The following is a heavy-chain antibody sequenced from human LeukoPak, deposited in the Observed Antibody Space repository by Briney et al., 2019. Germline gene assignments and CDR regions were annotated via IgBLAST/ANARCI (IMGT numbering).Heavy chain of an antibody. D-gene: IGHD2-2*01. J-gene: IGHJ4*02. CDR2: IYYSGST. V-gene: IGHV4-59*08. CDR3: ASQYCSSTSCYAWFDY. CDR1: GGSISSYY. Sequence: SETLSLTCTVSGGSISSYYWSWIRQPPGKGLEWIGYIYYSGSTNYNPSLKSRVTISVATSKNQFSLKLSSVAAADTAVYYCASQYCSSTSCYAWFDYWGQGTLVTVSS.